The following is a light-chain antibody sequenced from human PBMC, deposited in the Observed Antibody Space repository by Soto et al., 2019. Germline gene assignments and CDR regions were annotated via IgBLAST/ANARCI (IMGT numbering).Light chain of an antibody. V-gene: IGKV2-28*01. CDR2: VGS. J-gene: IGKJ5*01. CDR3: QQRNIWPPVT. CDR1: QSLMHSNGYNY. Sequence: DIVMTQSPLSLPVTPGERASVSRRCSQSLMHSNGYNYLDWYLQKPGQSPKVLIFVGSNRASGVPDRFCGGGSGTDVTLTISSLEPPDFAVYYCQQRNIWPPVTCGQGTRLEIK.